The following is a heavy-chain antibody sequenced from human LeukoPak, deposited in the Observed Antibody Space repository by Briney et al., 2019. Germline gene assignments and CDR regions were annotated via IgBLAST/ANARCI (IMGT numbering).Heavy chain of an antibody. J-gene: IGHJ4*02. CDR1: GYTFSSYA. D-gene: IGHD1-26*01. CDR3: ARVLGSYYDY. V-gene: IGHV1-3*01. CDR2: INAGNGNT. Sequence: ASVKVSCKASGYTFSSYAMHWVRQAPGQRLEWMGWINAGNGNTKYSQKFQGRVTITRDTSTSTVYMELSSLRSEDTAVYYCARVLGSYYDYWGQGTLVTVSS.